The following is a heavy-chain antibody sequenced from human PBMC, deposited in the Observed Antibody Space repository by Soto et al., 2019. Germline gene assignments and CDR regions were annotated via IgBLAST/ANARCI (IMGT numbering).Heavy chain of an antibody. CDR1: GGSISSYY. CDR2: IYYSGST. D-gene: IGHD6-19*01. V-gene: IGHV4-59*12. J-gene: IGHJ4*02. Sequence: SETLSLTCTVSGGSISSYYWSWIRQPPGKGLEWIGYIYYSGSTNYNPSHKSRVTISIDKSNNEFSLKLNSVTAADTAVYYCARVAVAGTRVDYWGQGTLVTVSS. CDR3: ARVAVAGTRVDY.